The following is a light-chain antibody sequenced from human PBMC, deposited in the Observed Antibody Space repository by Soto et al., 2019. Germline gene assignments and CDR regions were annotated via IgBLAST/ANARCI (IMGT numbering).Light chain of an antibody. CDR1: SSNIGENY. Sequence: QSVLTQPPSVSAAPGQKVTISCSGSSSNIGENYVSWYQQFREADPKLLMYDNDKRPSGIPDRFSGSKSGTSATLVITGLQTGDEADYYYATWDRSMSAGVFGGGTKLTVL. CDR2: DND. J-gene: IGLJ2*01. V-gene: IGLV1-51*01. CDR3: ATWDRSMSAGV.